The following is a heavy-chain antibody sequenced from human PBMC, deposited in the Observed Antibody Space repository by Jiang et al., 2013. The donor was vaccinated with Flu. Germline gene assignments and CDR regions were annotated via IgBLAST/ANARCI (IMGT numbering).Heavy chain of an antibody. D-gene: IGHD5-18*01. CDR2: VYYSGIT. V-gene: IGHV4-30-4*01. CDR3: ARDSKASADIGGRGFRYGPLGFDP. J-gene: IGHJ5*02. CDR1: SGGYY. Sequence: SGGYYWSWIRQPPGKGLEWIGYVYYSGITYYNPSLKSRLTILMDTSKNQFSLRLNFVTAADTAVYFCARDSKASADIGGRGFRYGPLGFDPWGQGTLVTVSS.